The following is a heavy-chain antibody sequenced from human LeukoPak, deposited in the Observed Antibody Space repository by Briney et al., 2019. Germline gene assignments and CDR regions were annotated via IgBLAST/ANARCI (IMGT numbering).Heavy chain of an antibody. Sequence: GESLKISCKASGYSFTTHWIGWVRQMPGKGLEWMGIIYPGDSDTRYGPSFQGQATISVDKSIGTAYLQWSSLEASDTAMYYCARPHYYDSIGYYFDYWGQGTLVTVSS. CDR3: ARPHYYDSIGYYFDY. CDR1: GYSFTTHW. D-gene: IGHD3-22*01. V-gene: IGHV5-51*01. J-gene: IGHJ4*02. CDR2: IYPGDSDT.